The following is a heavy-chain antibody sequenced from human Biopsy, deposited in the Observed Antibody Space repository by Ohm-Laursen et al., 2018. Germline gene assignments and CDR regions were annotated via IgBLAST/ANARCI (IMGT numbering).Heavy chain of an antibody. J-gene: IGHJ4*02. CDR3: ASLGRYCSGENCYGIDY. D-gene: IGHD2-15*01. CDR1: GGSITSYS. V-gene: IGHV4-59*12. CDR2: IYNTGDT. Sequence: SQTLSLTCTVSGGSITSYSWSWIRQPPGKGLEPIGYIYNTGDTTYNPSLQSRVTISLDTSNNQLSLRLSSVTAADTAVYYCASLGRYCSGENCYGIDYWGQGTLVTVSS.